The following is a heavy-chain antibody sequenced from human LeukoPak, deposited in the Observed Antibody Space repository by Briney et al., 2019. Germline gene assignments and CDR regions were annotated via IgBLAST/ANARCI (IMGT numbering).Heavy chain of an antibody. CDR3: ARRAPYTSGWYYLDY. J-gene: IGHJ4*02. CDR1: GFTFSDYA. D-gene: IGHD6-19*01. CDR2: ISGGGGST. Sequence: PGGSLRLSCAASGFTFSDYAISWVRQAPGKGLEWVSAISGGGGSTYYADSVKGRFSISRDNSKNTVCLQMNSLRAEDTAVYHCARRAPYTSGWYYLDYWGQGTLVTVSS. V-gene: IGHV3-23*01.